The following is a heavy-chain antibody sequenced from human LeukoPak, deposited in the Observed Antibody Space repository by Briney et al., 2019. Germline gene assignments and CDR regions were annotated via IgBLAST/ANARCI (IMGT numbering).Heavy chain of an antibody. Sequence: GASVKVSCKASGYTFTSYGISWVRQAPGQGLEWMGWISAYNGNTNYAQKLQGRVTMTTDTSTSTAYMELRSLRSDDTAVYYCARVGPGIAAAASTGDALDIWGQGTMVTVSS. J-gene: IGHJ3*02. V-gene: IGHV1-18*01. CDR1: GYTFTSYG. CDR2: ISAYNGNT. D-gene: IGHD6-13*01. CDR3: ARVGPGIAAAASTGDALDI.